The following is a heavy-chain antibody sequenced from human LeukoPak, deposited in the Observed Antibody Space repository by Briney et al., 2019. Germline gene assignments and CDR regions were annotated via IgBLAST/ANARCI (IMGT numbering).Heavy chain of an antibody. CDR3: ARRYDSSGYWPYNWFDP. V-gene: IGHV5-51*01. D-gene: IGHD3-22*01. J-gene: IGHJ5*02. Sequence: PGESLKISCKGSGYSFTSYWIGWVRQMPGKGLEWMGIIYPGDSDTRYSPSFQGQVTISADKSISTAYLQWSSLKASDTAMYYCARRYDSSGYWPYNWFDPWGQGTLVTVSS. CDR1: GYSFTSYW. CDR2: IYPGDSDT.